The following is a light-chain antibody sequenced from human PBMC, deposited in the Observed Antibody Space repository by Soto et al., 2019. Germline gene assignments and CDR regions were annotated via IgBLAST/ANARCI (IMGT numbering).Light chain of an antibody. V-gene: IGLV2-14*01. CDR1: SSDVGGYNY. J-gene: IGLJ2*01. Sequence: QSALTQPASVSGSPGQSITISCTGTSSDVGGYNYVSWYQQHPGKVPKLMIYDVSNRPSGVSNRFSGSKSGNTASLTISGLQAEDEADYYCSSYTSSSTRVFGGGTKLTV. CDR2: DVS. CDR3: SSYTSSSTRV.